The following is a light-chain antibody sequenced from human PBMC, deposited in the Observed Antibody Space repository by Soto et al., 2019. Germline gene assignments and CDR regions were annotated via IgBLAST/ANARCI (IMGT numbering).Light chain of an antibody. J-gene: IGKJ1*01. CDR3: QKYDSAPWT. V-gene: IGKV1-27*01. CDR2: AAS. Sequence: DIKMTQSPSSLSASLGDRVSITCRASQGISNYLAWYQQKPGKVPKLLIYAASTLQSGVPSRFSGSGSGTDFTLTISSLQPEDVATYYCQKYDSAPWTFGRGTKVEIK. CDR1: QGISNY.